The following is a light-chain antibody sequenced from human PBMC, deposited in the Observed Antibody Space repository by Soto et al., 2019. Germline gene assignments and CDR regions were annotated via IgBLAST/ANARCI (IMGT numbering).Light chain of an antibody. J-gene: IGLJ1*01. V-gene: IGLV3-25*03. CDR3: QSADSSGTLYV. CDR2: KDS. CDR1: ALPKQY. Sequence: SYELTQPPSVSVSPGQTARITCSGDALPKQYAYWYQQKPGQAPVLVIYKDSERPSGIPERFSGSSSGTTVTLTISGVQAEDEADDYCQSADSSGTLYVFGTGTKLTVL.